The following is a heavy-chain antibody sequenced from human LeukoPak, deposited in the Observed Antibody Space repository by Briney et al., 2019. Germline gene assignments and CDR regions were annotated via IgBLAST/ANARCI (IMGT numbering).Heavy chain of an antibody. D-gene: IGHD3-3*01. CDR3: ARASRRRFLEWLSTYFDY. V-gene: IGHV3-53*05. J-gene: IGHJ4*02. CDR1: GFTVSNNY. Sequence: GGSLRLSCAASGFTVSNNYMNWVRQAPGKGLEWVSVIYSGGSTYYADSVKGRFTISRDNSKNTPYLQMNSLRAEDTAVYYCARASRRRFLEWLSTYFDYWGQGTLVTVSS. CDR2: IYSGGST.